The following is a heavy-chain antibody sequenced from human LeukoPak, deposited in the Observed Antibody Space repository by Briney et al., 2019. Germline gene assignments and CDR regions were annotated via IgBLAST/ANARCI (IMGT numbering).Heavy chain of an antibody. D-gene: IGHD2-2*01. CDR3: AKLYCSSTSCINWFDP. Sequence: GGSLRLSCAASGFTFSSYGMHWVRQAPGKGLEWVAFIRYDGSNKYYADSVKGRFTISRDNSKNTLYLQMNSLRAEDTAVYYCAKLYCSSTSCINWFDPWGQGTLVTVSS. V-gene: IGHV3-30*02. CDR2: IRYDGSNK. CDR1: GFTFSSYG. J-gene: IGHJ5*02.